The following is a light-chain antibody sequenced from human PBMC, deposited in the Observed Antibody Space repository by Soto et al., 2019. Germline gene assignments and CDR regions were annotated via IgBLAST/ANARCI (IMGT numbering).Light chain of an antibody. CDR3: HQYNSYPVT. Sequence: DIQMTQSPSTLSASVGDRVTITCRAIQSISSWLAWYQQKPGKAPKLLIYKASSLQSEVPSRFSGSGSGTEFTLTISSLQPDEFATYYCHQYNSYPVTIGQGTRLDI. V-gene: IGKV1-5*03. CDR1: QSISSW. J-gene: IGKJ5*01. CDR2: KAS.